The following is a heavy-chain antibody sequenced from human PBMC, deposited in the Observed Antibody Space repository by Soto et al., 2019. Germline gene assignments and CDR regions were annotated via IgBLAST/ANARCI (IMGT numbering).Heavy chain of an antibody. Sequence: SETLSLTCTVSGGSISSYYWSWIRQPPGKGLEWIGYIYYSGSTNYNPSLKSRVTISVDTSKNQFSLKLSSVTAADTAVYYCARSGSGPGGVPIEFDYWGQGTLVTVSS. D-gene: IGHD3-10*01. J-gene: IGHJ4*02. V-gene: IGHV4-59*01. CDR3: ARSGSGPGGVPIEFDY. CDR1: GGSISSYY. CDR2: IYYSGST.